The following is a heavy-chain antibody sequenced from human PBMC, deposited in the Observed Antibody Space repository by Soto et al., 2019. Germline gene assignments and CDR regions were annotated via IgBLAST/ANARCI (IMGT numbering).Heavy chain of an antibody. Sequence: SETLCLTCTVSGGSIRGSSYYWGWIRQPPGKGLEWIGSIYYSGSTYYNPSLKSRVTISVDTSKNQFSLKLSSVTAADTAVYYCARQEGYSSGWYGYWGQGTLVTVSS. J-gene: IGHJ4*02. CDR2: IYYSGST. CDR1: GGSIRGSSYY. V-gene: IGHV4-39*01. D-gene: IGHD6-19*01. CDR3: ARQEGYSSGWYGY.